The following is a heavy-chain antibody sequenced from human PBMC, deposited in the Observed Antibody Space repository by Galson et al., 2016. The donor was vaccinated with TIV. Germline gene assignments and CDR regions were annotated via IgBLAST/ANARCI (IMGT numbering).Heavy chain of an antibody. D-gene: IGHD2-21*01. V-gene: IGHV3-53*05. Sequence: SLRLSCAASGLSVSDNYMTWVRQAPGKGLEWVALIDSDGSTIHADSVKGRFTVSRDNSKNMVYLQMNSLRPEDTEVYFCARERRHCGNECFLRYYYGMDAWGQGTTVTVSS. CDR3: ARERRHCGNECFLRYYYGMDA. J-gene: IGHJ6*02. CDR2: IDSDGST. CDR1: GLSVSDNY.